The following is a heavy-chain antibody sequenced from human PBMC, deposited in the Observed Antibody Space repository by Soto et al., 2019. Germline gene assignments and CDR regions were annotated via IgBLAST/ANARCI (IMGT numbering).Heavy chain of an antibody. CDR1: GGSISSYY. D-gene: IGHD3-22*01. CDR3: ARVTDYYDSSGYYYGFDY. Sequence: SETLSLTCTVSGGSISSYYWSWIRQPPGKGLEWIGYIYYSGSTNYNPSLKSRVTISVDTSKNQFSLKLSSVTAADTAVYYCARVTDYYDSSGYYYGFDYWGQGTLVTVSS. V-gene: IGHV4-59*01. J-gene: IGHJ4*02. CDR2: IYYSGST.